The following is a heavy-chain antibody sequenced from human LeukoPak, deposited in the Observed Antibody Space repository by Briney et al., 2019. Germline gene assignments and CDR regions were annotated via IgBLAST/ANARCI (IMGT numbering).Heavy chain of an antibody. CDR2: INHRGST. CDR1: GGSLSGFY. D-gene: IGHD3-10*01. CDR3: ARDQYPYGSGSRGGQDY. V-gene: IGHV4-34*01. J-gene: IGHJ4*02. Sequence: SETLSLTCAVYGGSLSGFYWSWIRQPPGKGLEWIGEINHRGSTYYNPSLMSRVTISLDTPKNHFSLKLSSVTAADTAVYYCARDQYPYGSGSRGGQDYWGQGTLVTVSS.